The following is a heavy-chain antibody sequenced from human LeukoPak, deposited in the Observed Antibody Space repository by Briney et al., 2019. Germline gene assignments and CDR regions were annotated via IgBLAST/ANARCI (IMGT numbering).Heavy chain of an antibody. J-gene: IGHJ2*01. V-gene: IGHV4-59*01. CDR2: IFYSGST. Sequence: PSETLSLTCTVSGGSISSYYWSWIRQPPGKGLEWIGYIFYSGSTNYNPSLKSRVTISVDTSKNQFSLKLSSVTAADTAVYYCARVYYSNSYDYWYFDLWGRGTLVTVSS. CDR1: GGSISSYY. CDR3: ARVYYSNSYDYWYFDL. D-gene: IGHD6-13*01.